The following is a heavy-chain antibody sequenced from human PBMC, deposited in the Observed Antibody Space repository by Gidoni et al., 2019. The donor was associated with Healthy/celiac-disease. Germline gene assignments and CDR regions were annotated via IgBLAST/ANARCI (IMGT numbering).Heavy chain of an antibody. D-gene: IGHD3-3*01. CDR2: ISSSSSYI. CDR1: GFTFSSYS. Sequence: EVQLVESGGGLVKPGGSLRLSCAASGFTFSSYSMNWVRQAPGKGLEWVSSISSSSSYIYYADSVKGRFTISRDNAKNSLYLQMNSLRAEDTAVYYCARDLVGITIFPGYMDVWGKGTTVTVSS. J-gene: IGHJ6*03. CDR3: ARDLVGITIFPGYMDV. V-gene: IGHV3-21*01.